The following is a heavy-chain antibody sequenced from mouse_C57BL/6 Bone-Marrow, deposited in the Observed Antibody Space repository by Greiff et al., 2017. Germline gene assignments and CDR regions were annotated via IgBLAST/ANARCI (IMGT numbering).Heavy chain of an antibody. CDR3: ARRDYGGY. CDR2: VDPSDSYT. Sequence: QVQLQQPGAELVKPGASVKLSCKASGYTFTSYWMQWVKQRPGQGLEWIGAVDPSDSYTNYNQKFTGKATLTVDTATSTAYMQLSSLTSEDSAVYYCARRDYGGYWGQGTTLTVSS. V-gene: IGHV1-50*01. D-gene: IGHD1-2*01. CDR1: GYTFTSYW. J-gene: IGHJ2*01.